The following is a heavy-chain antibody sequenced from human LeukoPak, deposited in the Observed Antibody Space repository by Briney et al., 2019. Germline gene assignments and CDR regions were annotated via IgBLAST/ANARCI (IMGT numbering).Heavy chain of an antibody. Sequence: GASVKVSCKASGYTFTGYYMHWVRQAPGQGLEWMGWINPNSGGTNYAQKFQGRATMTRDTSISTAYMELSSLRSEDTAVYYCARATVVSPYFDYWGQGTLVTVSS. D-gene: IGHD4-23*01. CDR1: GYTFTGYY. J-gene: IGHJ4*02. CDR3: ARATVVSPYFDY. CDR2: INPNSGGT. V-gene: IGHV1-2*02.